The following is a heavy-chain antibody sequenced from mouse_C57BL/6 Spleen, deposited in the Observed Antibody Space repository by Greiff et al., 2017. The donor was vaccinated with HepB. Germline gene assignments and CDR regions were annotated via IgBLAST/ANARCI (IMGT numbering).Heavy chain of an antibody. CDR2: IYPGSGST. J-gene: IGHJ1*03. V-gene: IGHV1-55*01. Sequence: QVQLQQPGAELVKPGASVKMSCKASGYTFTSYWITWVKQRPGQGLEWIGDIYPGSGSTNYNEKFKSKATLTVDTSSSTAYMQLSSLTSEDSAVYYCARASSITTVVEGGYFDVWGTGTTVTVSS. CDR1: GYTFTSYW. CDR3: ARASSITTVVEGGYFDV. D-gene: IGHD1-1*01.